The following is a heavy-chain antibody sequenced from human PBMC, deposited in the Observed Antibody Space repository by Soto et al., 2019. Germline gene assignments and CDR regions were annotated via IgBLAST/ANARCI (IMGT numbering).Heavy chain of an antibody. D-gene: IGHD6-19*01. CDR3: ARSVAVPGAHIDY. J-gene: IGHJ4*02. V-gene: IGHV4-59*01. Sequence: EXLSVTCSVSGGSISGSYWSWIRQSPGKGLEWLGYVYYTGSTNYSPSLRSRVSISVDTSKNEFSLRLSSVTAADTAVYFCARSVAVPGAHIDYWGQGTQVTVSS. CDR1: GGSISGSY. CDR2: VYYTGST.